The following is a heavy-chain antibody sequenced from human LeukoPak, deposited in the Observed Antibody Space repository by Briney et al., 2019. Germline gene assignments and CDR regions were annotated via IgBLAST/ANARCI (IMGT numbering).Heavy chain of an antibody. CDR3: AKEGTRSHSQLAFDF. D-gene: IGHD2-15*01. J-gene: IGHJ3*01. V-gene: IGHV3-30*18. CDR1: GFTFSSYD. Sequence: GGSLRLSCAASGFTFSSYDMTWVRQAPGKGLEWVAVISDGGTHLYYADSVKGRFTISRDNSESTMYLQMNSLRVEDTAVYYCAKEGTRSHSQLAFDFWGQGTMVTVSS. CDR2: ISDGGTHL.